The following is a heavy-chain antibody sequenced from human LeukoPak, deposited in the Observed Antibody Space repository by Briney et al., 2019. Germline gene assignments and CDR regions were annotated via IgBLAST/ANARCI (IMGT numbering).Heavy chain of an antibody. Sequence: ASVKVSCKASGYTFTSYAMNWVRLAPGQGLEWMGWIYTNTGNPTYAQGFTGRFVFSLDTSASTAYLQISSLTAEDTAVYYCARGVAVADPESFQHWGQGTLVTVSS. CDR2: IYTNTGNP. CDR1: GYTFTSYA. D-gene: IGHD6-19*01. J-gene: IGHJ1*01. CDR3: ARGVAVADPESFQH. V-gene: IGHV7-4-1*02.